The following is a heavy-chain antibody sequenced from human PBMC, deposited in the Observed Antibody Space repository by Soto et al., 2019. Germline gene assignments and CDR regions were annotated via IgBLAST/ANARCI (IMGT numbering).Heavy chain of an antibody. CDR1: GGSISSGGYD. CDR3: VRGEYSSQSRDFYYGMDV. J-gene: IGHJ6*02. D-gene: IGHD6-6*01. CDR2: IYYSVST. V-gene: IGHV4-31*03. Sequence: KPSYTLSLTSTVSGGSISSGGYDWSWINQHPGKGLEWIGYIYYSVSTYYNPSLKSRVTISVDTSKNQFSLKLISVTAADTAVYYCVRGEYSSQSRDFYYGMDVCGQGTTVTV.